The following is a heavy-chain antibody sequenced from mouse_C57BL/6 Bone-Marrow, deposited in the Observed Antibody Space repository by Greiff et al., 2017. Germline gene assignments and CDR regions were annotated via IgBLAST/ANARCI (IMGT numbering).Heavy chain of an antibody. CDR2: ISSGGSYT. CDR3: ASPLYYYYAMDY. CDR1: GFTFSSYG. D-gene: IGHD1-1*01. J-gene: IGHJ4*01. V-gene: IGHV5-6*02. Sequence: DVKLVESGGDLVKPGGSLKLSCAASGFTFSSYGMSWVRQTPDKRLEWVATISSGGSYTYYPDSVKGRLTISRDNAKNTLYLLMISLKSEDTAMYYCASPLYYYYAMDYWGQGTSVTVSS.